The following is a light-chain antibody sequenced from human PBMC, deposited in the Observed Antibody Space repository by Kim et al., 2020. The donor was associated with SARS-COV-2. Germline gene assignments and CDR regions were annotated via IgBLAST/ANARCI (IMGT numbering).Light chain of an antibody. J-gene: IGKJ4*01. CDR3: QQANTLPPT. V-gene: IGKV1-12*01. Sequence: ASVGDRVTISWRARRRVGTYLIWYQQSPGKVPKLLIHDASHLQGGVPSRFSGSGSGTDFTLTINNLQPEDSAIYYCQQANTLPPTFGGGTKVDIK. CDR2: DAS. CDR1: RRVGTY.